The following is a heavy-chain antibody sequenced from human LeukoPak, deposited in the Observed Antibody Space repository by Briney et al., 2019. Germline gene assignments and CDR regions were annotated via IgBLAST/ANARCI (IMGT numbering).Heavy chain of an antibody. J-gene: IGHJ3*02. V-gene: IGHV1-69*04. CDR1: GGTFSSYA. D-gene: IGHD1-14*01. CDR3: ALNRVAHDAFDI. CDR2: IIPIFGIA. Sequence: SVKVSCKASGGTFSSYAISWVRQPPGQGLEWMGRIIPIFGIANYAQKFQGRVTITADKSTSTAYMELSSLRSEDTAVYYCALNRVAHDAFDIWGQGTMVTVSS.